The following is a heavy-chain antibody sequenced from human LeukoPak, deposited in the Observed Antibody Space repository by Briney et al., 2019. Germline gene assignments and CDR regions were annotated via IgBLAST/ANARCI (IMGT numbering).Heavy chain of an antibody. D-gene: IGHD4-23*01. CDR1: GFTRSSKY. V-gene: IGHV3-74*01. CDR2: IASDGSST. CDR3: ARGRPHGNDY. Sequence: AGGALRLSRSAPGFTRSSKYKNWGRPTPGEGLVWVSRIASDGSSTTYADSVKGRFSISRDNAKNTLYLQMNSLRVEDTAVYYCARGRPHGNDYWGQGTLVTVSS. J-gene: IGHJ4*02.